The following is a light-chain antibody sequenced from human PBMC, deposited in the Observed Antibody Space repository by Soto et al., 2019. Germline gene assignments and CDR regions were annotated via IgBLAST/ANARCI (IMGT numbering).Light chain of an antibody. CDR3: QEYGSSRT. CDR1: QSVGSSY. J-gene: IGKJ1*01. Sequence: EIVLTQSPGTLSLSPGERATLSCRASQSVGSSYLAWYQQKPSQAPRILIYGASSRATGIPDRFSGSGSGTDFSLTISRLEPEDYAVYYCQEYGSSRTFGQGTKVEIK. CDR2: GAS. V-gene: IGKV3-20*01.